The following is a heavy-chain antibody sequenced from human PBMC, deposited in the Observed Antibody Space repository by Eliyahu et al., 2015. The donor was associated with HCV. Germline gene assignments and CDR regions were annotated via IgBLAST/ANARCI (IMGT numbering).Heavy chain of an antibody. J-gene: IGHJ6*02. CDR3: TRLWGDIVVVPAAPGSYYYGMDV. V-gene: IGHV3-73*01. CDR2: IRSKANSYAT. Sequence: IRSKANSYATAYAASVKGRFTISRDDSKNTAYLQMNSLKTEDTAVYYCTRLWGDIVVVPAAPGSYYYGMDVWGQGTTVTVSS. D-gene: IGHD2-2*01.